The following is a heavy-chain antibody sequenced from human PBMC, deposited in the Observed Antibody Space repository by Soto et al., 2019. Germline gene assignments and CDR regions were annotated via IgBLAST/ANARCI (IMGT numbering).Heavy chain of an antibody. CDR3: ARGRYGDY. D-gene: IGHD1-1*01. J-gene: IGHJ4*02. Sequence: QVHLVQSGAEVKKPGASVKVSCQGSGYAFTTYGITWVRQAPGQGLEWMGWISAHNVNTNYAQKLQGRVTVTRDTSTSTAYMELRSLRYDDTAVYYCARGRYGDYWGQGALVTVSS. CDR2: ISAHNVNT. V-gene: IGHV1-18*01. CDR1: GYAFTTYG.